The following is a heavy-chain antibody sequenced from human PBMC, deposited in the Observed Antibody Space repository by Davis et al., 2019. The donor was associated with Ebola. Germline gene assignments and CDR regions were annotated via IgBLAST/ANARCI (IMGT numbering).Heavy chain of an antibody. CDR3: AKGADYDILTGYWNWFDP. D-gene: IGHD3-9*01. Sequence: GGSLRLSCAGSGFTFRSFAMSWVRQVPGKGLEWVSGISDGGSGTSYADSVKGRFTISRDNSKNTLYLQITSLRAEDTAVYYCAKGADYDILTGYWNWFDPWGQGTLVTVSS. CDR1: GFTFRSFA. J-gene: IGHJ5*02. V-gene: IGHV3-23*01. CDR2: ISDGGSGT.